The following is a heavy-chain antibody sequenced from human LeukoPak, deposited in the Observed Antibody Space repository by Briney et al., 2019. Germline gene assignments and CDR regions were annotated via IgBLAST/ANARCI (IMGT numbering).Heavy chain of an antibody. Sequence: GGSLRLSCAASGFTFSSYWMNWARQAPGKGLEWVASINHNGNVNYYVDSVKGRFTISRDNAKNSLYLQMNSLRAEDTAMYYCARGRYSGTTYYFDYWGQGTLVTVSS. CDR2: INHNGNVN. D-gene: IGHD5-12*01. CDR3: ARGRYSGTTYYFDY. V-gene: IGHV3-7*03. CDR1: GFTFSSYW. J-gene: IGHJ4*02.